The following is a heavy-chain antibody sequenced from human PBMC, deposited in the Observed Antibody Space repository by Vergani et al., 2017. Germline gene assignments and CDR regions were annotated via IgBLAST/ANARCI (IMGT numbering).Heavy chain of an antibody. Sequence: EVQLVESGGGLIQPGGSLRLSCAASGFIVSSNYMTWVRQAPGKGLEWVSVIYSRGDTYYADSVKGRFTISRDNSKNTLFLQMNSLRAEDTALYYCAKGSGIAAAGRRFDYWGQGTLVXVSS. CDR2: IYSRGDT. J-gene: IGHJ4*02. V-gene: IGHV3-53*01. D-gene: IGHD6-13*01. CDR3: AKGSGIAAAGRRFDY. CDR1: GFIVSSNY.